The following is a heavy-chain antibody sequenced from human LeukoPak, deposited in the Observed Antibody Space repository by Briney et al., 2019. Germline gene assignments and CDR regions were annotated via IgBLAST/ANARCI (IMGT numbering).Heavy chain of an antibody. Sequence: SETLSLTCTVSGYSISSGSYWGWIRQPPGKGLEWIGSIYHSGSTYYNASLKSRVTISVDPSKNQFSLKLSSVTAADTAVYYCARSGDSFDYWGQGTLVTVSS. CDR3: ARSGDSFDY. CDR2: IYHSGST. CDR1: GYSISSGSY. D-gene: IGHD2-21*01. J-gene: IGHJ4*02. V-gene: IGHV4-38-2*02.